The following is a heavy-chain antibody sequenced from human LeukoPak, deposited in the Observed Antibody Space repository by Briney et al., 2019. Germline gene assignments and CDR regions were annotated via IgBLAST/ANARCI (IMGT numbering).Heavy chain of an antibody. CDR2: IYYSGST. J-gene: IGHJ5*02. CDR1: GGSISSSSSY. CDR3: ARTAVLAARPNWFDP. V-gene: IGHV4-39*01. Sequence: PSETLSLTCTVSGGSISSSSSYWGWIRQPPGKGLEWIGSIYYSGSTYYNPSLKSRVTISVDTSKNQFSLKLSSVTAADTAVYYCARTAVLAARPNWFDPWGQGTLVTVSS. D-gene: IGHD6-6*01.